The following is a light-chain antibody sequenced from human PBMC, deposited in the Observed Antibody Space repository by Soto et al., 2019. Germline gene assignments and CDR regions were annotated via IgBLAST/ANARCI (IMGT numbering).Light chain of an antibody. V-gene: IGKV3-20*01. CDR2: DAS. J-gene: IGKJ2*01. Sequence: EIVLTQSPGTLSLSPGERATLSCRASQSVSSSYLAWYQQKPGQAPRLLMYDASGRATAIPDRFSGSGSGTDFTLTISRLEPEDFAVYYCQHYGSSPPKYTFGQGTKLEIK. CDR1: QSVSSSY. CDR3: QHYGSSPPKYT.